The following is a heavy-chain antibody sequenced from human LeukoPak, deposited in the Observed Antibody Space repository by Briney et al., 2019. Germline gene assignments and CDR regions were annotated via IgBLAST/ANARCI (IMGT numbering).Heavy chain of an antibody. D-gene: IGHD3-22*01. CDR2: ISSSSSTI. CDR1: GFTFSSYS. V-gene: IGHV3-48*01. CDR3: ARGGYYDRQNWFDP. J-gene: IGHJ5*02. Sequence: GGSLRLSCAASGFTFSSYSMNWVRQAPGKGLEWVSYISSSSSTIYYADSVKGRFTISRDNAKNSLYLQMNSLRAEDTAVYYCARGGYYDRQNWFDPWGQGTLVTVSS.